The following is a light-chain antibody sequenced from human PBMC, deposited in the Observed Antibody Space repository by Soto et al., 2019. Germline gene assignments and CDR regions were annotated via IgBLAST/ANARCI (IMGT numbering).Light chain of an antibody. Sequence: IQLTQSPSSLSASVGDRVTITCRASQGISSYLAWYQQKPGKAPKLLIYLASTLQSGVPSSFIGSGSGTDFSLTISSLQPDDFATYYCQHYNSYSEAFGQGTKVELK. CDR1: QGISSY. V-gene: IGKV1-9*01. CDR3: QHYNSYSEA. J-gene: IGKJ1*01. CDR2: LAS.